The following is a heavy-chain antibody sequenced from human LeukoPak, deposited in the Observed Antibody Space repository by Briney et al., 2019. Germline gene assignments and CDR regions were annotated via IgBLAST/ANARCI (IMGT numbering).Heavy chain of an antibody. CDR3: ARAHIAAAGAHDY. Sequence: GASVKVSCKASGYTFTGYYIHWVRQAPGQGLEWMGWINPNSGGTNYAQKFQGRVTMTRDTSISTAYMELSRLRSDDTAVYYCARAHIAAAGAHDYRGQGTLVTVSS. CDR2: INPNSGGT. CDR1: GYTFTGYY. V-gene: IGHV1-2*02. D-gene: IGHD6-13*01. J-gene: IGHJ4*02.